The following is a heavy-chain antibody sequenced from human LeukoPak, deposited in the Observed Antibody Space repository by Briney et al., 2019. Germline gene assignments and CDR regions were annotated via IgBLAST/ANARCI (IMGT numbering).Heavy chain of an antibody. D-gene: IGHD3-22*01. CDR3: ARDSGFWLF. CDR1: GDSLTSGSYY. V-gene: IGHV4-39*07. CDR2: IYSPGST. J-gene: IGHJ1*01. Sequence: PSEPLSLPCTVSGDSLTSGSYYWGWIRQTPGKGLEGIGTIYSPGSTSFNPSFKSRLTMSVDTSKNQFSLMLESVTAADSAVYFCARDSGFWLFWGQGTLVTVSS.